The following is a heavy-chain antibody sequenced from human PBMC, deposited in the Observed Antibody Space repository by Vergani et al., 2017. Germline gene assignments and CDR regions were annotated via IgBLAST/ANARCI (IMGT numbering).Heavy chain of an antibody. D-gene: IGHD3-22*01. CDR1: GGSISSGGYY. V-gene: IGHV4-31*03. Sequence: QVQLQESGPGPVKPSQTLSLTCTVSGGSISSGGYYWSWIRQHPGKGLEWIGYIYYIGSTYSNPPLKIRVTISVDTSKNQFSLKLSSLTAADTAVYYGASTHSSGYYFFAFDIWSQGRIVTVSS. CDR2: IYYIGST. J-gene: IGHJ3*02. CDR3: ASTHSSGYYFFAFDI.